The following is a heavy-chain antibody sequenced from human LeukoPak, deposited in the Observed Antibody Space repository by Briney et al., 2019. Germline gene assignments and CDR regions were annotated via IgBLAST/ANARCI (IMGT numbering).Heavy chain of an antibody. Sequence: PGGSLRLSCEPSGFTFSLYSMNWVRRAPGKGLEWVASISSVGDNIYYADSAKGRFTISRDNAKNSLYLQMNSLGAEGTAVYYCARGDSTSKYYYYYMDVWGKGTTVTVSS. CDR3: ARGDSTSKYYYYYMDV. D-gene: IGHD2-2*01. CDR2: ISSVGDNI. J-gene: IGHJ6*03. CDR1: GFTFSLYS. V-gene: IGHV3-21*01.